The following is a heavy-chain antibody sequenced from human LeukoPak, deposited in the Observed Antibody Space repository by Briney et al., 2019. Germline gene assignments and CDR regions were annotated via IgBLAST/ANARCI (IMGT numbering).Heavy chain of an antibody. Sequence: GESLKISCKGSGYSFTSYWIGWVRQMPGKGLEWMGIIYPGDSDTRYSPSFQGQVTISADKSISTAYLQWSSLKASDTAMCYCARRKGGTIFGVVITGDAFDIWGQGTMVTVSS. V-gene: IGHV5-51*01. CDR2: IYPGDSDT. D-gene: IGHD3-3*01. CDR1: GYSFTSYW. J-gene: IGHJ3*02. CDR3: ARRKGGTIFGVVITGDAFDI.